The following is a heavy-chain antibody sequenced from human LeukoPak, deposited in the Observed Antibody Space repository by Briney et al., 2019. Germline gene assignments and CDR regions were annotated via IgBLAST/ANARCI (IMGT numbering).Heavy chain of an antibody. D-gene: IGHD2-15*01. CDR1: GFTFDSYA. CDR3: GKTTVGYSSGRYPGWPVDY. V-gene: IGHV3-23*01. CDR2: IFGSGGSA. Sequence: GGSLRLSCVASGFTFDSYAMYWVRQAPGKGLEWISGIFGSGGSAHYADSVKGRFTISRDNSKNTVYLQLDSLRVEDTAVYYCGKTTVGYSSGRYPGWPVDYWGQGALVTVSS. J-gene: IGHJ4*02.